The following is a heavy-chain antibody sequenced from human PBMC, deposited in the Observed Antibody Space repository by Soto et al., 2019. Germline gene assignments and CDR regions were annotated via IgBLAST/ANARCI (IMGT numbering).Heavy chain of an antibody. CDR1: GFTFSSYG. Sequence: ESGGGVVQPGRSLRLSCAASGFTFSSYGMHWVRQAPGKGLEWVAVIWYDGSNKYYADSVKGRLTISRDNSKNPLYLQMNSLRAEDTAVYYCARGSYYGSGSYYPPFDDWGQGTLVTVSS. J-gene: IGHJ4*02. CDR2: IWYDGSNK. V-gene: IGHV3-33*01. CDR3: ARGSYYGSGSYYPPFDD. D-gene: IGHD3-10*01.